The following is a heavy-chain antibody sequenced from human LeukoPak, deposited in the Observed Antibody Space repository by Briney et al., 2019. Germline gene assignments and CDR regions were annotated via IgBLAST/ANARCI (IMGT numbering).Heavy chain of an antibody. D-gene: IGHD6-19*01. CDR2: INPNSGGT. CDR3: ARARGRGSVWNNNWFDP. V-gene: IGHV1-2*02. J-gene: IGHJ5*02. CDR1: GYTFTDSY. Sequence: ASVKVSCKASGYTFTDSYIHWVRQAPGQGLEWMGWINPNSGGTNYAQKFQGRVTMTRDTSISTAYMELSRLRSDDTAIYYCARARGRGSVWNNNWFDPWGQGTLVTVSS.